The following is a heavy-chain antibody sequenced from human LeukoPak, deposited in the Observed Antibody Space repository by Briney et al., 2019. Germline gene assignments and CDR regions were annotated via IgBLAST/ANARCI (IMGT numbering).Heavy chain of an antibody. J-gene: IGHJ4*02. CDR2: ISGSGGST. D-gene: IGHD3-3*01. V-gene: IGHV3-23*01. CDR3: AKGNYDFWSGEAYYFDY. CDR1: GFTFSSYA. Sequence: GGSLRLSCAASGFTFSSYAMSWVRQAPGKGLEWVSAISGSGGSTYYADSVKGRFTISRDNSKNTLYLQMNSLRAEDPAVYYCAKGNYDFWSGEAYYFDYWGQGTLVTVSS.